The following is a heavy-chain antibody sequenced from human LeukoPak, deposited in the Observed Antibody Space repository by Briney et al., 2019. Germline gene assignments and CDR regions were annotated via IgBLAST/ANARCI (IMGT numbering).Heavy chain of an antibody. V-gene: IGHV3-11*01. Sequence: PGGSLRLSCAASGFTFSDYYMSWIRQAPGKGLEWVSYISSSGSTIYYADSVQGRFTISRDNSKNTLYLQMNSLRAEDTAVYYCAKEAIRGSSWYFDYWGQGTLVTVSS. CDR1: GFTFSDYY. J-gene: IGHJ4*02. CDR2: ISSSGSTI. D-gene: IGHD6-13*01. CDR3: AKEAIRGSSWYFDY.